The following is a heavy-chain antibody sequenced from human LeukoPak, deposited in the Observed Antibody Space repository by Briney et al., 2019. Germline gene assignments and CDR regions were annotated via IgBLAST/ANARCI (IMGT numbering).Heavy chain of an antibody. D-gene: IGHD3-22*01. CDR2: INHSGST. CDR3: ARGRSYYDSSGYYYYYYYYMDV. Sequence: PSETLSLTCAVYGGSFSGYYWSWIGQPPGKGLEWIGEINHSGSTNYNPSLKSRVTISVDTSKNQFSLKLSSVTAADTAVYYCARGRSYYDSSGYYYYYYYYMDVWGKGTTVTVSS. J-gene: IGHJ6*03. V-gene: IGHV4-34*01. CDR1: GGSFSGYY.